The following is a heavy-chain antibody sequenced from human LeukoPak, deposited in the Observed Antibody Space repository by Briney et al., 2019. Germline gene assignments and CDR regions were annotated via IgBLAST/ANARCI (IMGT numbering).Heavy chain of an antibody. V-gene: IGHV3-30*18. CDR1: GFTFSSYC. CDR3: AKDRPAAGSY. CDR2: ISYDGSNK. D-gene: IGHD6-13*01. Sequence: PGRSLRLSCAASGFTFSSYCMHWVRQAPGKGLEWVAVISYDGSNKYYADSVKGRFTISRDNSKNTLYLQMDSLRAEDTAVYYCAKDRPAAGSYWGQGTLVTVSS. J-gene: IGHJ4*02.